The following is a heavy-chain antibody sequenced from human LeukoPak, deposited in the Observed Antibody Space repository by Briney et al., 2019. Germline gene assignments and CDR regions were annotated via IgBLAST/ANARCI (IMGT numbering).Heavy chain of an antibody. CDR3: ATPAAVVAATIARYPFDV. Sequence: ASVTVSCKISGYILNELSMDWVRQAPGEGLTWMGGFDPESGKTVYAQKFQGRVTMTEDTSTDTAYMELSRLTSEDTALYFCATPAAVVAATIARYPFDVWGQGTMVTVSS. CDR2: FDPESGKT. CDR1: GYILNELS. D-gene: IGHD2-2*02. V-gene: IGHV1-24*01. J-gene: IGHJ3*01.